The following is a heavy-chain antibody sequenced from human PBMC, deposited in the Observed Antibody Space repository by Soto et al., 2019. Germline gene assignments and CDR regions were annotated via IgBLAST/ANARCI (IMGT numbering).Heavy chain of an antibody. CDR3: ARHGNGDDY. V-gene: IGHV1-18*01. CDR1: GYTFTSYG. J-gene: IGHJ4*02. CDR2: IRSYNNST. D-gene: IGHD2-8*01. Sequence: ASVKVSCKASGYTFTSYGVNWVRQAPGQGLEWMGWIRSYNNSTNYAQKLQGRVTMTTDASTNTAYMELRSLRSDDTAVYYCARHGNGDDYWGQGTLVTVSS.